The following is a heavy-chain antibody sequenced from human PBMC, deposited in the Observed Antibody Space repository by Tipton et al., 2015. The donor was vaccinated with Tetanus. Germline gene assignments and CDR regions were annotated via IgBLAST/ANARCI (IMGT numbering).Heavy chain of an antibody. J-gene: IGHJ4*02. CDR2: IYPGDSDT. CDR1: GYSFNIYW. CDR3: ARLRWNYSFRPCYFDS. V-gene: IGHV5-51*01. D-gene: IGHD1-7*01. Sequence: QLVQSGTEVKKPGESLKISCQGSGYSFNIYWIAWVRQMPGKGLEWMGIIYPGDSDTTYSPSFQGQVTISADRSINTAYLQWSSLRASDTALFYCARLRWNYSFRPCYFDSWGLGTLVTVSS.